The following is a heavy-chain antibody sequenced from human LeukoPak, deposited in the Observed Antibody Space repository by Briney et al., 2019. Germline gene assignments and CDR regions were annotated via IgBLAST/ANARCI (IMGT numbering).Heavy chain of an antibody. J-gene: IGHJ4*02. Sequence: KTGGSLRLSCAASGFTFSSYSMNWVRQAPGKGLEWVSSISSSSSYIYYADSVKGRFTISRDNAKNSLYLQMNSLRAEDTAVYCCARVKAALDVNEFDYWGQGTLVTVSS. CDR1: GFTFSSYS. D-gene: IGHD6-6*01. CDR2: ISSSSSYI. CDR3: ARVKAALDVNEFDY. V-gene: IGHV3-21*01.